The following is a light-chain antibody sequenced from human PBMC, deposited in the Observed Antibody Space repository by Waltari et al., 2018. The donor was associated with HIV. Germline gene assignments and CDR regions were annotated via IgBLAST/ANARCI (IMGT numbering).Light chain of an antibody. CDR2: AVS. CDR3: QQYASFPPS. CDR1: QHISSW. V-gene: IGKV1D-16*01. Sequence: DTQVTQSPSSLPASVGARVTLTCRATQHISSWLAWYQQRPGKAPKSLIHAVSNLQKGAPSRFSGSGSGTDFNLTINGLQSEDFAIYYCQQYASFPPSFGGGTKIEI. J-gene: IGKJ4*01.